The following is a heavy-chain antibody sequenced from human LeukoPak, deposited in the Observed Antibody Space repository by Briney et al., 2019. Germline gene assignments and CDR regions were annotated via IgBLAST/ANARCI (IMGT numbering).Heavy chain of an antibody. CDR1: GFTFSDYA. Sequence: GKSLRLSCAASGFTFSDYAMHWVRQAPGKGLEWVAVISYDGSNKYYADSVKGRFTISRDNSKNTLYLQMNSLRAEDTAVYHCAREGQGLAGGAFDIWGQGTMVTVSS. CDR2: ISYDGSNK. J-gene: IGHJ3*02. CDR3: AREGQGLAGGAFDI. V-gene: IGHV3-30-3*01. D-gene: IGHD6-19*01.